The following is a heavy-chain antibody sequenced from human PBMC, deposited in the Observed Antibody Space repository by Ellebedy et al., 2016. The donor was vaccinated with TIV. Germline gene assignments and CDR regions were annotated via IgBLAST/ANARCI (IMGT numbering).Heavy chain of an antibody. Sequence: GESLKISCAASGFTFSRCWMSWVRQAPGKGLEWVANINEDGREKNYVDSVKGRFTISRDNAKNSLYLQMNSLRAEDTAVYYCAHEPEDSEGEAAAWGQGTLGTVSS. CDR1: GFTFSRCW. CDR3: AHEPEDSEGEAAA. D-gene: IGHD2-2*01. J-gene: IGHJ4*02. V-gene: IGHV3-7*01. CDR2: INEDGREK.